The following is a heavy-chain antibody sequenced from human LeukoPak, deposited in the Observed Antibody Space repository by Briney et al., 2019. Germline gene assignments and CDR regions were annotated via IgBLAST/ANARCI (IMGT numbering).Heavy chain of an antibody. CDR3: ARGRPHGNDY. V-gene: IGHV3-74*01. CDR1: GFTFSSYW. J-gene: IGHJ4*02. D-gene: IGHD4-23*01. Sequence: GGSLRLSCAASGFTFSSYWMNWVRQAPGKGLVWVSRIASDGSSTTYADSVRGRFSISRDNAKNTLYLQMNSLRVEDTAVYYCARGRPHGNDYWGQGTLVAVSS. CDR2: IASDGSST.